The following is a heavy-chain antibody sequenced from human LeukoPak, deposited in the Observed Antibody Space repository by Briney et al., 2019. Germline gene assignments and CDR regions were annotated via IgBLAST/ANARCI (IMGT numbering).Heavy chain of an antibody. CDR2: ISHSGGST. V-gene: IGHV3-23*01. Sequence: GGSLRLSCAASGFTFSSYAMNWVRQAPGKGLEWLSTISHSGGSTYYADSVKGRFTISRDNSKNTLYLQMSSLRAEDTAVYYCAKPIVATNLDWFDPWGQGTLVTVSS. J-gene: IGHJ5*02. D-gene: IGHD1-26*01. CDR3: AKPIVATNLDWFDP. CDR1: GFTFSSYA.